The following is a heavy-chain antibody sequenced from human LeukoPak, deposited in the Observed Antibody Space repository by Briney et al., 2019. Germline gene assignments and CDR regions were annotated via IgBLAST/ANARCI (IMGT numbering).Heavy chain of an antibody. V-gene: IGHV1-2*06. CDR2: IDPDSGGT. Sequence: GASVKVSCKTSGYTFSDYYIHWVRQAPGQGLEWMGRIDPDSGGTKPAQKFQGAVTMTRDTSATTAYMELSSLRSGDTAVYYCARGVGIPNPRYFDYWGQGTLVTVSS. CDR1: GYTFSDYY. CDR3: ARGVGIPNPRYFDY. J-gene: IGHJ4*02.